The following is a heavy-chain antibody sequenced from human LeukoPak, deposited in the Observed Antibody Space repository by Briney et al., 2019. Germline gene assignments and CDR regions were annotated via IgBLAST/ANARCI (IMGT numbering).Heavy chain of an antibody. J-gene: IGHJ6*02. CDR3: ARGVAAAGTDYYYGMDV. CDR2: ISSSSSYI. Sequence: GGSLRLSCAASGFTFSSYSMNWVRQAPGKGLEWVSSISSSSSYIYYADSVKGRFTISRDNAKNSLYLQMNSLRAEDTAVYYCARGVAAAGTDYYYGMDVWGQGTTVTVSS. V-gene: IGHV3-21*01. CDR1: GFTFSSYS. D-gene: IGHD6-13*01.